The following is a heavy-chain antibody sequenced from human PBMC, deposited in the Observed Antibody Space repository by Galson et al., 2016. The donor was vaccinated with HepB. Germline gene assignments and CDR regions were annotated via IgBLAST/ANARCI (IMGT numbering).Heavy chain of an antibody. V-gene: IGHV3-49*03. J-gene: IGHJ4*02. CDR3: TRVGRNPRRPSMMHEIFDY. Sequence: SLRLSCAGSGFTFGDFAVTWSRQAPGKGLEWVGLITSKAYGGTAEYAASVKGRFSISRDDSKSIAYLQLNSLKTGDTATYYCTRVGRNPRRPSMMHEIFDYWGQEILVTVSA. CDR2: ITSKAYGGTA. D-gene: IGHD3-16*01. CDR1: GFTFGDFA.